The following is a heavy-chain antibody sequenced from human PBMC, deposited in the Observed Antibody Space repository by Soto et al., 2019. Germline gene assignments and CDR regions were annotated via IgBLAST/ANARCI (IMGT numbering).Heavy chain of an antibody. D-gene: IGHD2-2*01. CDR2: ISGSGGST. J-gene: IGHJ4*02. V-gene: IGHV3-23*01. CDR3: ANEGSYCSSTSCYVGY. Sequence: GGSLRLSCAASGFTFSSYAMSWVRQAPGKGLEWVSAISGSGGSTYYADSVKGRFTISRDNSKNTLYLQMNSLRAEDTAVYYCANEGSYCSSTSCYVGYWGQGTLVTVSS. CDR1: GFTFSSYA.